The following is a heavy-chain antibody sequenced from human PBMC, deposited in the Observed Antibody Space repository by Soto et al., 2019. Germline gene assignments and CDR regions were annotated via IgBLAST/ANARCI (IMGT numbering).Heavy chain of an antibody. J-gene: IGHJ4*02. CDR3: ASADLLWESFDL. D-gene: IGHD2-2*01. Sequence: GGSLSLSCAASGFTFSSYAMSWVRQAQGKGLEWVSAISGSGGSTYYADSVKGRFTISRDNSKGTLSLHMRGVRIDDTAVYFCASADLLWESFDLWGQGTLVT. V-gene: IGHV3-23*01. CDR1: GFTFSSYA. CDR2: ISGSGGST.